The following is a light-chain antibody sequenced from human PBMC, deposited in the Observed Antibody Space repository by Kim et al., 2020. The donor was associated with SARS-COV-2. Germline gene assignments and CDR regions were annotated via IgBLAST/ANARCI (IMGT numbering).Light chain of an antibody. Sequence: GQSVTISCTGTSSDVGGYNYVSLYQQHPGKAPKLMIYDVSKRPSGVPDRFSGSKSGNTASLTISGLQAEDEADYYCCSYAGSYTWVFGGGTKVTVL. CDR1: SSDVGGYNY. CDR2: DVS. CDR3: CSYAGSYTWV. V-gene: IGLV2-11*01. J-gene: IGLJ3*02.